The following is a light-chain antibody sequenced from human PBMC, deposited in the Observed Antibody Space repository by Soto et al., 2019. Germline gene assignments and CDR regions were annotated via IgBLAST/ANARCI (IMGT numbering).Light chain of an antibody. V-gene: IGKV3-20*01. CDR3: QQYGSSPPGT. CDR2: GAS. Sequence: EIVLTQYPGTLSLSPGARATLSCRASQSVSSSYLAWYQQKPGQAPRLLIYGASRRATGIPDRFSGSGSGTDYTLTISRLEPQDFALYYGQQYGSSPPGTFGQGTRLEIK. J-gene: IGKJ5*01. CDR1: QSVSSSY.